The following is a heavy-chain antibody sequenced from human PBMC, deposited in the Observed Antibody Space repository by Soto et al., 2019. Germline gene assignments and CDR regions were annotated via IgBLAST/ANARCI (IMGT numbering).Heavy chain of an antibody. CDR2: IYYSGST. Sequence: SETLSLTCTVSGCSISSGGYYWSWIRQHQGKGLEWIGYIYYSGSTYYNPSLKSRVTISVDTSKNQFSLKLSSVTAADTAVYYCAREYYYDSSGLELTIDAFDIWGQGTMVTVSS. CDR1: GCSISSGGYY. CDR3: AREYYYDSSGLELTIDAFDI. D-gene: IGHD3-22*01. J-gene: IGHJ3*02. V-gene: IGHV4-31*02.